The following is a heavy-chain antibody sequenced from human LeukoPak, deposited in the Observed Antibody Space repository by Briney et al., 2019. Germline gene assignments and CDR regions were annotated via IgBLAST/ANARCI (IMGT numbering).Heavy chain of an antibody. Sequence: GGSLRLSCAASGFTFSAYAIHWVRQAPGKGLDWVAVISFHGSDIYYADSVKGRFTMSRDNSRNTVDLQMSSLRAEDTAIYYCARLLRKHFDYWGQGTLVTVSS. CDR1: GFTFSAYA. D-gene: IGHD4-17*01. V-gene: IGHV3-30-3*01. CDR3: ARLLRKHFDY. J-gene: IGHJ4*02. CDR2: ISFHGSDI.